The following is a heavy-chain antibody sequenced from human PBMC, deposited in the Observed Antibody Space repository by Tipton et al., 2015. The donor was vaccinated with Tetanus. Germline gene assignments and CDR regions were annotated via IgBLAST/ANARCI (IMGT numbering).Heavy chain of an antibody. CDR1: GGSLFSGSFY. Sequence: TLSLTCTVSGGSLFSGSFYWAWIRQPPGKGLEWIGNIYYNGNTYYLSSLKSRVTISADTSKNQFSLRPRSVTAADTAVYYCARQADNWFDPWGQGTLVTVSS. V-gene: IGHV4-39*01. CDR2: IYYNGNT. J-gene: IGHJ5*02. D-gene: IGHD6-25*01. CDR3: ARQADNWFDP.